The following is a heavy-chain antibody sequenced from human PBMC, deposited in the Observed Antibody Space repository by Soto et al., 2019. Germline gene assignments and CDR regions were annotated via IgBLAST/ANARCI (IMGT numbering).Heavy chain of an antibody. CDR1: GFTFTIYA. J-gene: IGHJ4*02. CDR2: ISGNGGT. CDR3: AKDAPGSGWLSDY. V-gene: IGHV3-23*01. Sequence: EVQLLESGGGLVQPGGSLRLSCAASGFTFTIYAMSWVRQVPGKGLEWVSTISGNGGTSYADFVRGRFTISRDNSKYTLYLQMNSLRVDDTAIYYCAKDAPGSGWLSDYWGQGTLVTVSS. D-gene: IGHD3-22*01.